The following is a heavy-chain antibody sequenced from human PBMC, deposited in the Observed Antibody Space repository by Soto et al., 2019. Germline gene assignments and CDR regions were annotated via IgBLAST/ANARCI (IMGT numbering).Heavy chain of an antibody. V-gene: IGHV3-11*01. CDR2: ISENGGTT. D-gene: IGHD4-17*01. CDR3: ARWVHRRGDYGSQFFQS. Sequence: QVQLVESGGDLVKPGGSLRLSCAASGFTFSDYYMSWIRQAPGKGLEWVSYISENGGTTYYADSAKGRFTISRDNAKNSLYLQMNSLRPEDTAVYFCARWVHRRGDYGSQFFQSWGQGTLVTVSS. CDR1: GFTFSDYY. J-gene: IGHJ1*01.